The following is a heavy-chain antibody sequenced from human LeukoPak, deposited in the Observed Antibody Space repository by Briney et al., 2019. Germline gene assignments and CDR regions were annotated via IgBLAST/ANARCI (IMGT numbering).Heavy chain of an antibody. CDR2: IYYSGST. J-gene: IGHJ4*02. CDR3: ARQPGYSYGYYFDY. V-gene: IGHV4-39*01. D-gene: IGHD5-18*01. CDR1: GGSISSSSYY. Sequence: SETLSLTCTVSGGSISSSSYYWGWIRQPPGKGLEWIGSIYYSGSTYYNPSLKSRVTISVDTSKNQFSLKLSFVTAADTAVYYCARQPGYSYGYYFDYWGQGTLVTVSS.